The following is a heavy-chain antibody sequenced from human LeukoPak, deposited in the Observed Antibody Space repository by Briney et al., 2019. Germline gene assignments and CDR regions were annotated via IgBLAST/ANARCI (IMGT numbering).Heavy chain of an antibody. CDR2: ISWNSGSI. CDR1: GFTFDDYA. J-gene: IGHJ3*02. CDR3: AKTMGSGWSDAFDI. D-gene: IGHD6-19*01. Sequence: GRFLRLSCAASGFTFDDYAMHWVRQAPGKGLEWVSGISWNSGSIGYADSVKGRFTISRDNAKNSLYLQMNSLRAEDMALYYCAKTMGSGWSDAFDIWGQGTMVTVSS. V-gene: IGHV3-9*03.